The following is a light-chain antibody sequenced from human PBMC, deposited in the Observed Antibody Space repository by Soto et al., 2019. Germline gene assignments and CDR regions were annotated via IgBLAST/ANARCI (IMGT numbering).Light chain of an antibody. CDR3: SSYAGSINLRV. CDR1: SSDVGGYNY. CDR2: EVS. J-gene: IGLJ1*01. Sequence: QSALTQPPSASGSPGQSVTISCTGTSSDVGGYNYVSWYQQHPGKAPKLMIYEVSKRPSGVPDRFSASKSGNTASLTVSGLQAEDEADYYCSSYAGSINLRVFGTGTKVTVL. V-gene: IGLV2-8*01.